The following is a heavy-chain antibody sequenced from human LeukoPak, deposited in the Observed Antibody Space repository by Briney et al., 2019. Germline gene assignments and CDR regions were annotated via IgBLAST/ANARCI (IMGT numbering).Heavy chain of an antibody. CDR3: AHRPHYSGSGSYSFQH. J-gene: IGHJ1*01. CDR2: IFWDDDK. Sequence: SGPTLVDPTQPLTLTCTFSGFSLGTSGVGGGWIRQPPAKALEWLAFIFWDDDKRYSPSLKSRLTITKDTSKNQVVLTMTNLDPVDTATYYCAHRPHYSGSGSYSFQHWGQGPLVTVSS. D-gene: IGHD3-10*01. V-gene: IGHV2-5*02. CDR1: GFSLGTSGVG.